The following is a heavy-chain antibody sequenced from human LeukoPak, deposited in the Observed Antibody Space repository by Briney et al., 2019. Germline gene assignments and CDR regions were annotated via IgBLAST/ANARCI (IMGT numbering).Heavy chain of an antibody. Sequence: GRSLRLSCAASGFTFSSYAMHWVRQAPGKGLEWVAVISYDGSNKYYADSVKGRFTISRDNSKNTLYPKMNSMSAEDTGVYNWAIDRAVPGAKTYYFDTWGQGTPLTASS. CDR3: AIDRAVPGAKTYYFDT. J-gene: IGHJ4*02. V-gene: IGHV3-30-3*01. CDR1: GFTFSSYA. CDR2: ISYDGSNK. D-gene: IGHD2-2*01.